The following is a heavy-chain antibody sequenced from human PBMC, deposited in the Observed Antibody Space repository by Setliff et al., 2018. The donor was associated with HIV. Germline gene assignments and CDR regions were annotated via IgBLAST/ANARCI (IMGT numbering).Heavy chain of an antibody. D-gene: IGHD3-22*01. Sequence: VASVKVSCKASGYTFSSYDINWVRQATGQGLEWMGWMNPSSGNTGYAQKFQGRVTMTRDTSISTAYMELNNLKFEDTAVYYCARARRDSYDRGRRNHYYIDVWGKGTTVTVSS. V-gene: IGHV1-8*02. CDR3: ARARRDSYDRGRRNHYYIDV. J-gene: IGHJ6*03. CDR2: MNPSSGNT. CDR1: GYTFSSYD.